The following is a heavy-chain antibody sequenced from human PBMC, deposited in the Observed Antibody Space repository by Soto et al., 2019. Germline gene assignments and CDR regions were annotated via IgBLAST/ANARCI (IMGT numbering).Heavy chain of an antibody. Sequence: SVKVCCKASGYTFTSYGISWVRQAPGQGLEWMGWISAYNGNTNYAQKLQGRVTMTTDTSTSTAYMELRSLRSDDTAVYYCARDSGLAVAGSAFDIWGQGTMVTVSS. CDR1: GYTFTSYG. J-gene: IGHJ3*02. V-gene: IGHV1-18*04. D-gene: IGHD6-19*01. CDR2: ISAYNGNT. CDR3: ARDSGLAVAGSAFDI.